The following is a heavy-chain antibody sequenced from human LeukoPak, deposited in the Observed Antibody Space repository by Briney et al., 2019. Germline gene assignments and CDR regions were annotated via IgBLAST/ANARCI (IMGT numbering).Heavy chain of an antibody. CDR3: AKDLVRYYYDSSGHGY. D-gene: IGHD3-22*01. J-gene: IGHJ4*02. V-gene: IGHV3-30*18. CDR2: ISYDGSNK. Sequence: GRSLRLSCAASGFTFSSYGMHWVRQAPGKGLEWVAVISYDGSNKYYADSVKGRFTISRDNSKNTLYLQMNSLRAEDTAVYYCAKDLVRYYYDSSGHGYWGQGTLVTVSS. CDR1: GFTFSSYG.